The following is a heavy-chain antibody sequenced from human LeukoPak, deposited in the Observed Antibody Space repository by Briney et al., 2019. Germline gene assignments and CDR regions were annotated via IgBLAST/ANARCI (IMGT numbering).Heavy chain of an antibody. CDR3: AKARAAVVEAAINY. V-gene: IGHV3-23*01. CDR1: GFNFSNYA. J-gene: IGHJ4*02. CDR2: VNSNDRP. Sequence: GGSLRLSCAASGFNFSNYAMTWVRQAPGKGLEWVSIVNSNDRPYYADSVKGRSTISRDNSKNTLYLQMNTLRVEDTALYYCAKARAAVVEAAINYWGQGILVTVSP. D-gene: IGHD2-15*01.